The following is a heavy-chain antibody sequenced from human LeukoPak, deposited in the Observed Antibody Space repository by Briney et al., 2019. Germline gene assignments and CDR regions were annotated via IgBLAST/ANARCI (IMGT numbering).Heavy chain of an antibody. J-gene: IGHJ4*02. D-gene: IGHD6-13*01. CDR1: GYTFTGYY. CDR3: ARVAAAGPLQGTLDY. Sequence: ASVKVSCKASGYTFTGYYMHWVRQAPGQGLEWMGWINPNSGGTNYAQKFQGRATMTRDTSISTAYMELSRLRSDDTAVYYCARVAAAGPLQGTLDYWGQGTLVTVSS. V-gene: IGHV1-2*02. CDR2: INPNSGGT.